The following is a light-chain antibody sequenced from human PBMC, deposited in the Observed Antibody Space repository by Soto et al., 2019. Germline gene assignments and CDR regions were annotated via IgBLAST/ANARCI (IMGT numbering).Light chain of an antibody. J-gene: IGLJ1*01. CDR2: EVS. CDR3: SSYTSSSPYV. V-gene: IGLV2-14*01. CDR1: SSDVGGYKY. Sequence: QSALTQPASVSGSPGQSSTISCTGTSSDVGGYKYVSWYQQHPGKAPKLMIYEVSTRPSGVSNRFSGSKSGNTASLTISGLQAEDEADYYCSSYTSSSPYVFGTGTKVTVL.